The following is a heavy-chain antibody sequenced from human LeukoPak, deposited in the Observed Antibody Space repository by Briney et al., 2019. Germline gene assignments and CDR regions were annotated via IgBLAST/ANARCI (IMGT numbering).Heavy chain of an antibody. CDR2: ISVGAEYI. J-gene: IGHJ4*02. CDR1: GFTFSTYV. Sequence: GGSLRLSCAASGFTFSTYVMNWFRQAPGKGLEWVSTISVGAEYIFYADSVKGRFTISRDDSNNALYLRMHSLRAEDTALYYCASGPPFLKYFEYWGQGTLVTVSS. D-gene: IGHD3-3*01. CDR3: ASGPPFLKYFEY. V-gene: IGHV3-23*01.